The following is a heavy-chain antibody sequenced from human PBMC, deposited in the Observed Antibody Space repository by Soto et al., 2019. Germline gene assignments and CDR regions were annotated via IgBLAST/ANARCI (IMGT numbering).Heavy chain of an antibody. V-gene: IGHV1-69*01. D-gene: IGHD2-15*01. J-gene: IGHJ5*02. CDR2: IIPIFGTA. Sequence: QVQLVQSGAEVKKPGSSVKVSCKASGGTFSSYAISWVRQAPGQGLEWMGGIIPIFGTANYAQKFQGRVTITADESTSTAEMELSSLSSEDTAVDYCARVDIVGVGPGWFDPWGQGTLVTVSS. CDR3: ARVDIVGVGPGWFDP. CDR1: GGTFSSYA.